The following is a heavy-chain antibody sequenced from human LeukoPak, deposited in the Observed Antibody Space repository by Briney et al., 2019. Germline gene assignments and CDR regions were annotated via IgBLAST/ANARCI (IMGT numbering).Heavy chain of an antibody. CDR1: GYTLTELS. Sequence: ASVKVSCKVSGYTLTELSMHWVRQATGQGLEWMGWMNPNSGNTGYAQKFQGRVTMTRNTSISTAYMELSSLRSEDTAVYYCTIMGGVFDYWGQGTLVTVSS. V-gene: IGHV1-8*01. J-gene: IGHJ4*02. CDR2: MNPNSGNT. D-gene: IGHD3-16*01. CDR3: TIMGGVFDY.